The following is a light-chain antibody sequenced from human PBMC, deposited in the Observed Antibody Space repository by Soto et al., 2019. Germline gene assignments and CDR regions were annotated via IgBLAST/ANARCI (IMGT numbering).Light chain of an antibody. CDR2: DVS. CDR3: SSYTSSSTYVV. V-gene: IGLV2-14*01. Sequence: QSALTQPASVSGSPGQSITISCTGTSGDVGAYNYVSWYQQHPGKAPKLMIYDVSNRPSGVSNRFSGSKSGNTASLTISGLQAEDEADYYCSSYTSSSTYVVFGGGTKLTVL. J-gene: IGLJ2*01. CDR1: SGDVGAYNY.